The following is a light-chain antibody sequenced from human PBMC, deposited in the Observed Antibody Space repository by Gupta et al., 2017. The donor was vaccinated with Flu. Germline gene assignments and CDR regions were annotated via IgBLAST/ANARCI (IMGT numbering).Light chain of an antibody. J-gene: IGLJ1*01. CDR2: DVS. Sequence: SITISCTGGTTNLVVYKYVSWYQQHPGKAPKLIIYDVSNRPSGVSDRFSGSKSGNTASLTISGLQAEDEADYYCTSYTSISTYVFGPGTRVTVL. V-gene: IGLV2-14*04. CDR1: TTNLVVYKY. CDR3: TSYTSISTYV.